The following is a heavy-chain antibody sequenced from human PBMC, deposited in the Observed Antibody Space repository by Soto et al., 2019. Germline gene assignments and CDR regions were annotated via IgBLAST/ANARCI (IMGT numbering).Heavy chain of an antibody. V-gene: IGHV3-33*01. D-gene: IGHD6-19*01. CDR1: GFTFSSYG. J-gene: IGHJ4*02. Sequence: GGSLRLSCAASGFTFSSYGMHWVRQAPGKGLEWVAVIWYDGSNKYYAESVKGRLTISRDNSKKTLYLQMNSQKAEDTAVYYCARDDGRIAVAGTRFDYWGQGT. CDR3: ARDDGRIAVAGTRFDY. CDR2: IWYDGSNK.